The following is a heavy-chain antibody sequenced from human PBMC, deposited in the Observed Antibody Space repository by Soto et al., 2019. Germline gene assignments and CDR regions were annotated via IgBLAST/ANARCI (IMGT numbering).Heavy chain of an antibody. J-gene: IGHJ6*02. D-gene: IGHD6-13*01. CDR3: AREGRLIAAAGEYYYYYYGMDV. CDR2: INHSGST. Sequence: QVQLQQWGAGLLKPSETLSLTCAVYGGSFSGYYWSWIRQPPGKGLEWIGEINHSGSTNYNPSLKSQVTISVDMSKNQFSLKLRSVTAAGTAVYYCAREGRLIAAAGEYYYYYYGMDVWGQGTTVTVSS. CDR1: GGSFSGYY. V-gene: IGHV4-34*01.